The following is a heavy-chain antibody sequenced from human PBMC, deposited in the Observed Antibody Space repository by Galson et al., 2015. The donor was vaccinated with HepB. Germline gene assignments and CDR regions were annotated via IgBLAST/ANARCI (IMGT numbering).Heavy chain of an antibody. Sequence: SVKVSCKASGGTFSSYAISWVRQAPGQGLEWMGGIIPIFGTANYAQKFQGRVTITADKSTSTAYMELSSLRSEDTAVYYCARVPWHIVVVTAIPYWFDPWGQGTLVTVSS. D-gene: IGHD2-21*02. J-gene: IGHJ5*02. CDR2: IIPIFGTA. V-gene: IGHV1-69*06. CDR1: GGTFSSYA. CDR3: ARVPWHIVVVTAIPYWFDP.